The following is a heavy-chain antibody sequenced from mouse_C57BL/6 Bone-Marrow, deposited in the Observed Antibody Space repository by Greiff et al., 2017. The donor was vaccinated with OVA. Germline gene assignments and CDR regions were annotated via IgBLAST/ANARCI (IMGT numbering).Heavy chain of an antibody. CDR1: GFNIKNSY. CDR3: ASRKNYYYSNYGAMDY. V-gene: IGHV14-3*01. Sequence: VQLKESVAELVRPGASVKLSCTASGFNIKNSYMNWVKQRPEQGLEWIGRIDPANGNTKYAPKFQGKATITADTSSNTAYLQLSSLTSEDTAIYYCASRKNYYYSNYGAMDYWGQGTSVTVSS. CDR2: IDPANGNT. J-gene: IGHJ4*01. D-gene: IGHD2-5*01.